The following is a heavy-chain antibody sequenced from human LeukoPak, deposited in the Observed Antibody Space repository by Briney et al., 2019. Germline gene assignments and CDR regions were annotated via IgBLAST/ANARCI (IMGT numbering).Heavy chain of an antibody. CDR3: AKSSGAYFDY. Sequence: GGSLRLSCAASGFTFSSYAMSWARQAPGKGLEWVSAISGSGGSTYYADSVKGRFTISRDSSKNTLYLQMNSLRAEDTAVYYCAKSSGAYFDYWGQGTLVTVSS. D-gene: IGHD3-10*01. J-gene: IGHJ4*02. CDR2: ISGSGGST. CDR1: GFTFSSYA. V-gene: IGHV3-23*01.